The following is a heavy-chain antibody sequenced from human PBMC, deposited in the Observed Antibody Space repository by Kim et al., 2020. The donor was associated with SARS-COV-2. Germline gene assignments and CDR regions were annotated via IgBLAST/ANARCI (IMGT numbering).Heavy chain of an antibody. CDR3: SKMIESSGEWGPYYHYG. D-gene: IGHD7-27*01. Sequence: GGSLRLSCAASGFTFSSYGMHWVRQAPGKGLEWVAVISYDGSNKYYADSVKGRFTISRDNSKNTLYLQMNSLRAEDTAVYYCSKMIESSGEWGPYYHYG. CDR2: ISYDGSNK. J-gene: IGHJ6*01. V-gene: IGHV3-30*18. CDR1: GFTFSSYG.